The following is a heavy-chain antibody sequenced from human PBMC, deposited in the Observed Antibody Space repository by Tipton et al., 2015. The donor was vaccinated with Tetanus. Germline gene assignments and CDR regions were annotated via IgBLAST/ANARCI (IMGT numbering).Heavy chain of an antibody. D-gene: IGHD3-10*01. CDR2: IHRDGST. Sequence: SLRLSCAASGFSVSNSYLIWVRQAPGKGLEWVSVIHRDGSTSYADSVKGRFTVSRDISKNTVDLLMNSLRAEDTAVFYCARAPCLYYTGCPFDYWGQGIPVSVSS. V-gene: IGHV3-53*01. J-gene: IGHJ4*02. CDR3: ARAPCLYYTGCPFDY. CDR1: GFSVSNSY.